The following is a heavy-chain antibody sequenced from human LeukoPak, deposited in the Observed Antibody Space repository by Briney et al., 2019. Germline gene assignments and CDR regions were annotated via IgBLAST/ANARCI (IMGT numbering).Heavy chain of an antibody. D-gene: IGHD2-21*02. CDR2: IIPIFGTT. Sequence: GSSVEVSCKASGGTFSSCAIGWVRQAPGQGLEWMGGIIPIFGTTKYAQKFQGRVTLTADESTSTAYMELSSLRSDDTAVYYCASRGGVTQVSDYYYFAMDVWGQGTTVTVSS. CDR1: GGTFSSCA. CDR3: ASRGGVTQVSDYYYFAMDV. V-gene: IGHV1-69*01. J-gene: IGHJ6*02.